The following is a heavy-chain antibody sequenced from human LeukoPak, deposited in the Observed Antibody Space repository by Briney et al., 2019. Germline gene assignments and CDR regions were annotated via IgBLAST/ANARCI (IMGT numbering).Heavy chain of an antibody. Sequence: ASVKVSCKASGYTFTSYDINWVRHATGQGLEWMGWMNPNSGNTGYAQKFQGRVTMTRNTSISTAYMELSSLRAEDTAVYYCARVPAAIGYYYYGMDVWGQGTTVTVSS. D-gene: IGHD2-2*01. V-gene: IGHV1-8*01. CDR1: GYTFTSYD. CDR3: ARVPAAIGYYYYGMDV. J-gene: IGHJ6*02. CDR2: MNPNSGNT.